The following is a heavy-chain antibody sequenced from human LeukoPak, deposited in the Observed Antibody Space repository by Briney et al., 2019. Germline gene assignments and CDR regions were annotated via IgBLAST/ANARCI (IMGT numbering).Heavy chain of an antibody. CDR1: GFTFSAYV. D-gene: IGHD2-2*01. Sequence: GGSLRLSCAACGFTFSAYVMHWVRQAPGKGLEWVAVIWKEGNKSYNSDSVKGRFTISRDNPKNTLYLQMNSLRADDTAVYYCATDSIGPATDFDYWGQGTLVTVSS. CDR3: ATDSIGPATDFDY. J-gene: IGHJ4*02. CDR2: IWKEGNKS. V-gene: IGHV3-33*01.